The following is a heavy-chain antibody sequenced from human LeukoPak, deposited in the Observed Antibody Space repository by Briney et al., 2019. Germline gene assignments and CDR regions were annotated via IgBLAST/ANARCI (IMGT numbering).Heavy chain of an antibody. J-gene: IGHJ5*02. CDR2: IYSGGST. CDR1: GFTVSSNY. V-gene: IGHV3-66*01. Sequence: QPGGSLRLSCAASGFTVSSNYMSWVRQAPGKGLEWVSVIYSGGSTYYADSVKGRFTISRDNSKNTLYLQMNSLRAEDTAVYYCAREEQQLTDWFDPWGQGTLVTVSS. CDR3: AREEQQLTDWFDP. D-gene: IGHD6-13*01.